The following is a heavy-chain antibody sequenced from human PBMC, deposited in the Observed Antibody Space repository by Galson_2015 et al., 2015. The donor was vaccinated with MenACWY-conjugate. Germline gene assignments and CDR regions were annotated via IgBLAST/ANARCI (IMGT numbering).Heavy chain of an antibody. V-gene: IGHV3-53*01. D-gene: IGHD1-26*01. J-gene: IGHJ4*02. CDR1: GFCVSSNF. Sequence: SLRLSCAASGFCVSSNFMTWVRQAPGKGLEWVSVIYSDALGATTHYSDSVKGRFTSSRDNSKNTLYLQMNSLRVEDTAVYYCAREGRHVGSYSDLDYWGQGTLVTVSS. CDR3: AREGRHVGSYSDLDY. CDR2: IYSDALGATT.